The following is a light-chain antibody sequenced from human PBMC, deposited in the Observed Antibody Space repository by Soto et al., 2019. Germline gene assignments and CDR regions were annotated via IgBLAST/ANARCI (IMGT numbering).Light chain of an antibody. J-gene: IGLJ1*01. CDR3: NSQTTSGIRV. CDR2: EVS. V-gene: IGLV2-14*01. Sequence: QSVLTQPASVSGSPGQSITISCTGTSTDVGDSNHVSWYQHHTGKAPKLIIYEVSYRPSGVSNRFSGSKSAYTASLTISGLQAEDEADYYCNSQTTSGIRVFGTGTKVTVL. CDR1: STDVGDSNH.